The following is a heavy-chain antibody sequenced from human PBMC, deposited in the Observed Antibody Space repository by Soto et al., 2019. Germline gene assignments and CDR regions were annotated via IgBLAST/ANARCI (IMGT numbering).Heavy chain of an antibody. CDR3: AIGGSYGDFFDY. D-gene: IGHD4-17*01. CDR1: GGSMSSNY. Sequence: PSETLSLTCTVSGGSMSSNYWTWIRQSPGKGLEWIGYIYYTGSTKYNPSLKSRVTISLDTSKNQFSLRLTSVTSADTAVYYCAIGGSYGDFFDYWGQGAQVTVSS. CDR2: IYYTGST. J-gene: IGHJ4*02. V-gene: IGHV4-59*01.